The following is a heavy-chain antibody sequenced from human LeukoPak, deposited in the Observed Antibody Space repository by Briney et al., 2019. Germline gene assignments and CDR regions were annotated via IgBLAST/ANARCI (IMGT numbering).Heavy chain of an antibody. J-gene: IGHJ4*02. CDR3: AKVSSSWYNAEYDY. V-gene: IGHV3-30*18. D-gene: IGHD6-13*01. CDR2: ISYDGSSK. Sequence: GRSLRLSCAASGFTFSSYGMHWVRQAPGKGLEWVAVISYDGSSKYYADSVKGRFTISRDNSKNTLYLQMNSLRAEDTAVYYCAKVSSSWYNAEYDYWGQGTLVTVSS. CDR1: GFTFSSYG.